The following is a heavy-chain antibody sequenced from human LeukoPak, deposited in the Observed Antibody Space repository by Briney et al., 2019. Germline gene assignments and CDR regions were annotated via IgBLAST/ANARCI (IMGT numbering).Heavy chain of an antibody. CDR1: GYTFTSYD. J-gene: IGHJ4*02. Sequence: ASVKVSCKASGYTFTSYDINWVRQATGQGLEWMGWMNPNSGNTGYAQKFQGRVTITRNTSISTAYMELSSLRSGDTAVYYCARAPNWNYAQNYYFDYWGQGTLVTVSS. V-gene: IGHV1-8*03. CDR2: MNPNSGNT. CDR3: ARAPNWNYAQNYYFDY. D-gene: IGHD1-7*01.